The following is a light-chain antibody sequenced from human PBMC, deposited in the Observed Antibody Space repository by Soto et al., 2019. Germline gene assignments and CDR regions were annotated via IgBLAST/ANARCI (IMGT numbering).Light chain of an antibody. V-gene: IGLV2-14*01. Sequence: QSALTQPASVSGSPGQSITISCTGASSDVGDYNYVSWYQEHPGQVPKLIIFEVTTRPSGVSDRFSGSRSGNTASLTISGLQAEDEADYYCSSYTSSNTLEVFGFGTKLTVL. CDR2: EVT. CDR3: SSYTSSNTLEV. J-gene: IGLJ1*01. CDR1: SSDVGDYNY.